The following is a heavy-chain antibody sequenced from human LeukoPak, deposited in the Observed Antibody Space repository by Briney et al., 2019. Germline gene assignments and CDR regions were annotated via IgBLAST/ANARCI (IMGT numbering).Heavy chain of an antibody. CDR1: GFTLSSYT. V-gene: IGHV3-30*04. CDR3: ARGSHQDYFGSMTYLFDY. CDR2: ISHDGRNK. Sequence: PGRSLRLSCAASGFTLSSYTIHWVRQAPGKGLEWVTLISHDGRNKNYADSVKGRFTISRDNSKKTLYLEVNSLRPEDTAVYYCARGSHQDYFGSMTYLFDYWGQGILVTVSS. D-gene: IGHD3-10*01. J-gene: IGHJ4*02.